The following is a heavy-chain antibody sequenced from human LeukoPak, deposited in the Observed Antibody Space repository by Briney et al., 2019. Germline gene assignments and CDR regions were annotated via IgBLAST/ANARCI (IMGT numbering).Heavy chain of an antibody. CDR3: ARDAAGVGGNFGY. J-gene: IGHJ4*02. CDR2: ISSSGSTI. D-gene: IGHD1-26*01. CDR1: GFTFSSYS. V-gene: IGHV3-48*01. Sequence: PGGSLRLSCAASGFTFSSYSMNWVRQAPGKGLEWVSYISSSGSTIYYADSVKGRFTISRDNAKNSLYLQMNSLRAEDTAVFYCARDAAGVGGNFGYWGQGTLVTVSS.